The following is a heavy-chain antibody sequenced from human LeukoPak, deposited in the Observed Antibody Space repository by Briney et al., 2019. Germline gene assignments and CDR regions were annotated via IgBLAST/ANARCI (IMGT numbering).Heavy chain of an antibody. J-gene: IGHJ4*02. CDR3: ARHGDVRWFRSGIDY. CDR2: INHSGST. CDR1: GGSFSGYY. Sequence: SETLSLTCAVYGGSFSGYYWSWIRQPPGKGLEWIGEINHSGSTNYNPSLKSRVTISVDTSKNQFSLKLSSVTAADTAVYYCARHGDVRWFRSGIDYWGQGTLVTVSS. V-gene: IGHV4-34*01. D-gene: IGHD3-10*01.